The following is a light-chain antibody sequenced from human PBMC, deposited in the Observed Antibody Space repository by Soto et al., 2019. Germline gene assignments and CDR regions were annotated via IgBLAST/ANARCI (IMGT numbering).Light chain of an antibody. CDR1: SSNIGAGYD. CDR3: CSYAGSYTYV. Sequence: QSVLTQPPSVSGAPGQRVTISCTGGSSNIGAGYDVHWYQQRPGTAPKLLIFGNSNRPSGVPDRFSGSKSGTSASLAITGLQAEDEGDYYCCSYAGSYTYVFGTGTKVTVL. CDR2: GNS. J-gene: IGLJ1*01. V-gene: IGLV1-40*01.